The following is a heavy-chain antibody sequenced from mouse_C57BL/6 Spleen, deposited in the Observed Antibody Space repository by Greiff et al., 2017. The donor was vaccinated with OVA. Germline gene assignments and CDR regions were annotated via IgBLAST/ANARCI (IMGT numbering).Heavy chain of an antibody. CDR2: IYPGDGDT. CDR3: ARINWDEGDFDY. J-gene: IGHJ2*01. V-gene: IGHV1-80*01. Sequence: QVQLQQSGAELVKPGASVKISCKASGYAFSSYWMNWVKQRPGKGLEWIGQIYPGDGDTNYNGKFKGQATLTADKSSSTAYMQLSSLTSEDSAVYFCARINWDEGDFDYWGQGTTLTVSS. CDR1: GYAFSSYW. D-gene: IGHD4-1*01.